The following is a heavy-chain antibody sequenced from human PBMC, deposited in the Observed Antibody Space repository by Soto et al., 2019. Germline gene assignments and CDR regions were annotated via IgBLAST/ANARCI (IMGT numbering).Heavy chain of an antibody. CDR3: ARGGIVATISPCGY. V-gene: IGHV3-33*01. CDR2: IWYDGSNK. Sequence: QVQLVESGGGVFQPGRSLRLSCAASGFTFSSYGMHWVRQAPGKGLEWVAVIWYDGSNKYYADSVKGRFTISRDNSKNTRYLPMNSLRAEDTAVYYCARGGIVATISPCGYWGQGTLVTVSS. D-gene: IGHD5-12*01. CDR1: GFTFSSYG. J-gene: IGHJ4*02.